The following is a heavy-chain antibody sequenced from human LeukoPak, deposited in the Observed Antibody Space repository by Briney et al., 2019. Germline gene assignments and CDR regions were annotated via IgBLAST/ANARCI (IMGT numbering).Heavy chain of an antibody. D-gene: IGHD3-22*01. CDR2: ISSSSSYI. V-gene: IGHV3-21*01. CDR1: GFTFSSYS. J-gene: IGHJ6*03. Sequence: GGSLRLSCAASGFTFSSYSMNWVRQAPGKGLEWVSSISSSSSYIYYADSVKGRFTISRDNAKNSLYLQLNSLRAEDTAVYYCARDVQYYYDSSGYYRTAYYYYYYYMDVWGKGTTVTVSS. CDR3: ARDVQYYYDSSGYYRTAYYYYYYYMDV.